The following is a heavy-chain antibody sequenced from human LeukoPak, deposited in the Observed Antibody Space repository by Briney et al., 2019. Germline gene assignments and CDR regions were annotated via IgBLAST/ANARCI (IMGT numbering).Heavy chain of an antibody. D-gene: IGHD6-25*01. CDR3: AKVRGAAARLYYFDY. Sequence: GGSLRLSCAASGFIFSNYAMSWVRQAPGKGLEWVSTIGGGASTYYADSVKGRFTISRDNSKNTLYLQMNSLRAGDTAVYYCAKVRGAAARLYYFDYWGQGTLVTVSS. V-gene: IGHV3-23*01. CDR1: GFIFSNYA. J-gene: IGHJ4*02. CDR2: IGGGAST.